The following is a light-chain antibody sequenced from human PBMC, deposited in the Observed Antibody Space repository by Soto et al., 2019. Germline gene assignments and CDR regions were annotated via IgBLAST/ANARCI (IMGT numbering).Light chain of an antibody. CDR1: SGDVGGYNY. Sequence: QSVLTQPASVSGSPGQSTTISCTGTSGDVGGYNYVSWYQQHPGKAPKLMIYDVSNRPSGVSNRFSGSKSGNTASLSISGLQAEDEADYYCSSYTSSSTRVFGTGTKVTVL. CDR3: SSYTSSSTRV. V-gene: IGLV2-14*01. J-gene: IGLJ1*01. CDR2: DVS.